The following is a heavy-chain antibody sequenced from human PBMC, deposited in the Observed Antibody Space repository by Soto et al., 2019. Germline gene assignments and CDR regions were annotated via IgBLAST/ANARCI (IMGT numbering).Heavy chain of an antibody. D-gene: IGHD1-20*01. CDR3: TRHLNWNDWTHFDY. Sequence: GESLKISCKGSGYRFTSYWVGWVRQMPGKGLEWMGIINPADSDTRYGPSFQGQVTISVDKSISTAYLQWSSLKASDTAMYYCTRHLNWNDWTHFDYWGQGTQVTVS. J-gene: IGHJ4*02. CDR2: INPADSDT. V-gene: IGHV5-51*01. CDR1: GYRFTSYW.